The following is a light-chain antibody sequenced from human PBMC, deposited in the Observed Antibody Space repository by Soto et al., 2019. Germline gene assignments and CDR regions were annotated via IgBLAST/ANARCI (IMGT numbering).Light chain of an antibody. Sequence: QSVLTQPASVSGSPGQLITISCTGTSSDVGGYDYVSWYQQHPGKAPTLMTYDVSNRPSGVSNRFSGSKSGNTASLTISGLQAEDEADYYCSSYTGSSTLYVFGTGTKVTVL. J-gene: IGLJ1*01. CDR2: DVS. CDR1: SSDVGGYDY. CDR3: SSYTGSSTLYV. V-gene: IGLV2-14*01.